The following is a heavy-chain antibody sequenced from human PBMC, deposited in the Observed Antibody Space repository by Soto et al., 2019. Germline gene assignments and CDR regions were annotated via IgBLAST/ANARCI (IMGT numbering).Heavy chain of an antibody. CDR3: TRGIAPRPHDNQYDP. V-gene: IGHV4-34*01. CDR1: GGSSSGYY. D-gene: IGHD3-9*01. J-gene: IGHJ5*02. Sequence: PSETPSLTCAIYGGSSSGYYWTSLRQSPGKGREWNGEINHRGHTNYSPPLKSRVTISLDTSKNHFSLELSSVTGADTAVYYCTRGIAPRPHDNQYDPWGQGTQVTVSS. CDR2: INHRGHT.